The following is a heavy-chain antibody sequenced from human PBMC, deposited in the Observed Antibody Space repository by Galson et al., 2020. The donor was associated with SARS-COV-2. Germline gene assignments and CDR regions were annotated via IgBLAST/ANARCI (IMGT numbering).Heavy chain of an antibody. CDR2: INSSGRT. Sequence: SETLSPTFTAPGGSFRSGRYFWCWIRQPPGKGLAWIGEINSSGRTNYNPSLTSRVTISADTSKNHFSLKLSSVTAADTAVYYCAREENFFLVVTATRMCYFDYWGRGTLATVSS. CDR3: AREENFFLVVTATRMCYFDY. J-gene: IGHJ4*02. V-gene: IGHV4-39*02. CDR1: GGSFRSGRYF. D-gene: IGHD2-21*02.